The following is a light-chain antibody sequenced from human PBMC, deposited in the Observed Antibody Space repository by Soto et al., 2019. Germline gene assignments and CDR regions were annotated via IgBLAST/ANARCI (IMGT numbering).Light chain of an antibody. CDR2: STN. CDR1: SGSVSTSYY. J-gene: IGLJ1*01. V-gene: IGLV8-61*01. CDR3: STYAGSNNYV. Sequence: QAVVTQEPSFSVSPGGTVTLTCGLNSGSVSTSYYPSWYQQTPGQAPRTLIHSTNTRSSGVPDRFSGSKSGNTASLTVSGLQAEDEADYYCSTYAGSNNYVFGTGTKLTVL.